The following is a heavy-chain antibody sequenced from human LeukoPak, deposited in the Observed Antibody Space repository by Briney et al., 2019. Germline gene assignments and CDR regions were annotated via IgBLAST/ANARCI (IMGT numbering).Heavy chain of an antibody. J-gene: IGHJ3*02. Sequence: GGSLRLSCAASGFTFSGSAMHWVRQASGKGLEWVGRIRSKANSYATAYAASVKGRFTISRDNAKNSLYLQMNSLRAEDTAVYYCARVGVLVTAFDIWGQGTMVTVSS. CDR3: ARVGVLVTAFDI. CDR1: GFTFSGSA. CDR2: IRSKANSYAT. D-gene: IGHD3-16*01. V-gene: IGHV3-73*01.